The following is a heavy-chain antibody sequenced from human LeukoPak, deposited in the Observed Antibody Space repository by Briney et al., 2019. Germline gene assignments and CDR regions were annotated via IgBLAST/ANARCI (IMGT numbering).Heavy chain of an antibody. D-gene: IGHD1-26*01. CDR1: GFTFSNYE. J-gene: IGHJ4*02. Sequence: GGSLRLSCAASGFTFSNYEMNWDRQAPGKGLEWVSLISTSGSLIYYADSVKGRFTISRDNAKNSLFLHMNSLRAEDTAVYYCAKVSGLGWHFDYWGQGTPVTVSS. CDR2: ISTSGSLI. V-gene: IGHV3-48*03. CDR3: AKVSGLGWHFDY.